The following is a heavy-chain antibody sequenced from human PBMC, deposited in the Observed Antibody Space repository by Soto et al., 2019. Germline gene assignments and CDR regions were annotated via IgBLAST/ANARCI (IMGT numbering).Heavy chain of an antibody. CDR1: GDTFSNYA. D-gene: IGHD5-12*01. CDR2: IIPNFAEP. J-gene: IGHJ6*02. V-gene: IGHV1-69*06. Sequence: QEHLAQSGPEVKEPGSSVRVSCTATGDTFSNYAINWVRQPHGQGLEWVGGIIPNFAEPRYTQNFRASVFISAVMSTSTAYMELHSLRSDDTAAYYCARSEYSSLAVFSYYSMDAWGQGTMVTVS. CDR3: ARSEYSSLAVFSYYSMDA.